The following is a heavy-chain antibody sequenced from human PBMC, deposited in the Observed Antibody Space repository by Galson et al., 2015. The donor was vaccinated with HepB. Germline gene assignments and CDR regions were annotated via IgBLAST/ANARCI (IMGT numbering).Heavy chain of an antibody. CDR2: INTQTGNP. CDR1: GDSLTNYG. D-gene: IGHD6-13*01. V-gene: IGHV7-4-1*02. J-gene: IGHJ4*02. Sequence: SVKVSCKVSGDSLTNYGIDWVRQAPGQGLEWMAWINTQTGNPTYAQGFTGRFVLSLDTSVNTAYLEISSLKAEDTAVYYCARDRRAAGPALDYWGQGTLVTVSS. CDR3: ARDRRAAGPALDY.